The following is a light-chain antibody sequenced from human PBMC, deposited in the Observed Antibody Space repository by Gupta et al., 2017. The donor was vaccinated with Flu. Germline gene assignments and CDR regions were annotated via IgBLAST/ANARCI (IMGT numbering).Light chain of an antibody. CDR2: GAS. CDR3: QQYGSSLRT. CDR1: QRVGGSY. J-gene: IGKJ1*01. V-gene: IGKV3-20*01. Sequence: EIVLTQSPGTLSLSPGERATLSCRASQRVGGSYLAWYQQKPGQAPRLLIYGASNRATGIPERFSNSGSGTDFTLTISRLEPEDFAVYYCQQYGSSLRTFGQGTKVEI.